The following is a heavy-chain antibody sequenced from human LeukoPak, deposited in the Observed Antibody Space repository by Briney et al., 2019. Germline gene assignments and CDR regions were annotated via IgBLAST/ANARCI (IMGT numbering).Heavy chain of an antibody. CDR1: GITFSSYY. D-gene: IGHD3-16*01. J-gene: IGHJ4*02. CDR3: AGALAGGLEFTFAY. V-gene: IGHV3-7*01. CDR2: IKQDGSAK. Sequence: GSLRLSCAASGITFSSYYMSWVRQAPGKGLEWVANIKQDGSAKYYVDSVKGRFTISRDNAKNSLHLQMNSLRAEDTAVYFCAGALAGGLEFTFAYWGQGVLVTVSS.